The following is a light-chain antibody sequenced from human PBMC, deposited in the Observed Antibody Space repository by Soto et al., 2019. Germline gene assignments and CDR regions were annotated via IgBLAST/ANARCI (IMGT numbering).Light chain of an antibody. CDR3: SSYSSTKTRV. Sequence: QSALTQPASVSGSPGQSITISCTGTGSDVGNYNYVSWYQHHPGKAPKVMIYEVRNRPSGVSNRFSGSKSGNTASLTISGLQAEDEADYYCSSYSSTKTRVFGTGTKVTVL. CDR2: EVR. J-gene: IGLJ1*01. V-gene: IGLV2-14*01. CDR1: GSDVGNYNY.